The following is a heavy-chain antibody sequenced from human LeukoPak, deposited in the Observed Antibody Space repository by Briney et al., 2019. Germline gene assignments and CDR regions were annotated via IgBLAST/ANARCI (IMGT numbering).Heavy chain of an antibody. V-gene: IGHV3-23*01. J-gene: IGHJ4*02. D-gene: IGHD6-19*01. CDR2: LSGNSGEV. CDR3: ARGGSGWFGRTDY. CDR1: GFTFSSYS. Sequence: GGSLRLSFEASGFTFSSYSMTWVRQAPGTGLQWISTLSGNSGEVFYAEFVKGRFTISRDNSMNTLYLQMNNLRADDTALYYCARGGSGWFGRTDYWGRGTLVTVSS.